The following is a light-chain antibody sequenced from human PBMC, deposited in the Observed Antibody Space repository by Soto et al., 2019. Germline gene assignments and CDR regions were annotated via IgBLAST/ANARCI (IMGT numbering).Light chain of an antibody. CDR3: LEYKKWPLT. CDR1: QSLSSN. Sequence: IVMTQSPAPPSVSPGEKDTPPRRASQSLSSNLAWYQQKPGQAPRLLIYDTSTRATGIPARFSGSGSGTEFTLTISSLQSEDFAVYYCLEYKKWPLTFGGGTKVDIK. CDR2: DTS. V-gene: IGKV3-15*01. J-gene: IGKJ4*01.